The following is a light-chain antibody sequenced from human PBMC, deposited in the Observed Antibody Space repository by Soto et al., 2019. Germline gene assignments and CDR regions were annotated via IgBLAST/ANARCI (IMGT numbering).Light chain of an antibody. CDR2: SIS. V-gene: IGKV3-20*01. Sequence: EIVLTQSPGTLSLSPGERATVSCRASQIVSGNYLAWYQQKPAQAPRLLIHSISTRATGIPDRFSGSGSGTDFTLTINRLEPEDFAVYYCQLYDHSPRYTFGQGTKLDIK. CDR1: QIVSGNY. CDR3: QLYDHSPRYT. J-gene: IGKJ2*01.